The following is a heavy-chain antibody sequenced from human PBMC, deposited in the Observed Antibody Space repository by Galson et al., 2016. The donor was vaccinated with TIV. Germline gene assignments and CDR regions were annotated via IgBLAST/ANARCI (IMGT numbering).Heavy chain of an antibody. J-gene: IGHJ4*02. Sequence: TLSLTCTVSGGSVSTGDYYWSWIRQPPGKGLEWIGYIYYSGSSYYSPSLQSRVTISVDRSKNQISLELTSVTAADTAVYYCARGTYYFGSGSYYNRIYFDFWGKGTLLTVSS. CDR2: IYYSGSS. V-gene: IGHV4-30-4*08. CDR3: ARGTYYFGSGSYYNRIYFDF. CDR1: GGSVSTGDYY. D-gene: IGHD3-10*01.